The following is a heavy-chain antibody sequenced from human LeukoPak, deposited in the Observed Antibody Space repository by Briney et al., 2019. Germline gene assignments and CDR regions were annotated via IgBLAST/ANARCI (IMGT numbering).Heavy chain of an antibody. D-gene: IGHD3-3*01. Sequence: PGGSLRLSCTASGFTFGDYAMSWVRQAPGKGLEWVGFIRSKAYGGTTEYAASVKGRFTISRDDSKSIAYLQMNSLKTEDTAVYYCTRERTIFGVVTLDYWGQGTLVTVSS. CDR3: TRERTIFGVVTLDY. V-gene: IGHV3-49*04. CDR1: GFTFGDYA. CDR2: IRSKAYGGTT. J-gene: IGHJ4*02.